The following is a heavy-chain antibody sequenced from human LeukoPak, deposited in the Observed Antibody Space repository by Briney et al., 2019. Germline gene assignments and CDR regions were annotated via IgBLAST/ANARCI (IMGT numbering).Heavy chain of an antibody. D-gene: IGHD6-19*01. V-gene: IGHV1-69*01. J-gene: IGHJ4*02. CDR3: AIIAVAGTEDY. Sequence: ASVKFSCQASGGTFSSYAISWVRQAPGQGLEWMGGIIPIFGTANYAQKFQGRVTITADESTSTAYMELSSLRSEDTAVYYCAIIAVAGTEDYWGQGTLVTVSS. CDR1: GGTFSSYA. CDR2: IIPIFGTA.